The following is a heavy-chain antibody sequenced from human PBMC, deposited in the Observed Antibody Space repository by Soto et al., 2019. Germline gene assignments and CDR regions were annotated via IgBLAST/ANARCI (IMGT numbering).Heavy chain of an antibody. V-gene: IGHV3-7*05. CDR1: GFTLRSYW. CDR3: ARDGTLVLFIRPTQKYIVF. D-gene: IGHD2-8*02. Sequence: PGGSLRLSCAASGFTLRSYWMSWVRQAPGKGLEWVANIKPDGTEKYHEDSVKGRFTISRDNAKNSLYLQMNSLRAEDTAVYFCARDGTLVLFIRPTQKYIVFRGPGALV. CDR2: IKPDGTEK. J-gene: IGHJ1*01.